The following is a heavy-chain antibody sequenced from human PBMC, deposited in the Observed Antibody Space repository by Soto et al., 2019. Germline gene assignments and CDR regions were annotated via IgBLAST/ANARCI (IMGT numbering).Heavy chain of an antibody. J-gene: IGHJ4*02. V-gene: IGHV4-59*01. CDR1: GGTISSYY. D-gene: IGHD2-2*01. CDR3: ARGYCSSVSCHEFDY. Sequence: SETLSLTCPVSGGTISSYYWSWIRQPPGKGLEWIGNIYYTGSTNHSPSLKSRLTISVDTSKYQFSLNLSSVTAADTAVYYCARGYCSSVSCHEFDYWGQGALVTVSS. CDR2: IYYTGST.